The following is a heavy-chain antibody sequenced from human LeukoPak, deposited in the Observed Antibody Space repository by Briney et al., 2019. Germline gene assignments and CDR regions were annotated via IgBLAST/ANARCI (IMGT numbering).Heavy chain of an antibody. V-gene: IGHV4-39*07. CDR2: IYYSGST. J-gene: IGHJ2*01. D-gene: IGHD3-10*01. CDR3: AKSIPQYYYGSGSKFDL. Sequence: PSETLSLTCTVSGVSISSSSSYWGWIRQPPGKGLEWIGSIYYSGSTYYNPSLKSRVTISVDTSKNQFSLKLSSVTAADTAVYYCAKSIPQYYYGSGSKFDLWGRGTLVTVSS. CDR1: GVSISSSSSY.